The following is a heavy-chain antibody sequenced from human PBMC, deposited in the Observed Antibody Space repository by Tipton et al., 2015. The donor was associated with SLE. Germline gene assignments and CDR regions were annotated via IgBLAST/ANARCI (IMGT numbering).Heavy chain of an antibody. V-gene: IGHV4-59*01. Sequence: TLSLTCTVSGGSFSRYFWSWIRQPPGKGLEWIGYIYHSGSTNYNPSLKSRVTISVDTSKNQFSLKLSSVTAADTAVYYCARAYSSGWYYYYYMDVWGKGTTVTVSS. J-gene: IGHJ6*03. CDR3: ARAYSSGWYYYYYMDV. CDR2: IYHSGST. D-gene: IGHD6-19*01. CDR1: GGSFSRYF.